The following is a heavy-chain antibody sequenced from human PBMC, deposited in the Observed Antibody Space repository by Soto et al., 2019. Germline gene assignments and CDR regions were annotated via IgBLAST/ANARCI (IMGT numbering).Heavy chain of an antibody. CDR2: IYPGDSDT. V-gene: IGHV5-51*01. J-gene: IGHJ6*02. CDR3: ARLGAAGRPPYYYYYGMDV. D-gene: IGHD6-13*01. Sequence: GESLKISCKGSGYSFTSYWIGWVRQMPGKGLEWMGIIYPGDSDTRYSPSFQGQVTISADKSISTAYLQWSSLKASDTAMYYCARLGAAGRPPYYYYYGMDVWGQGTTVTVSS. CDR1: GYSFTSYW.